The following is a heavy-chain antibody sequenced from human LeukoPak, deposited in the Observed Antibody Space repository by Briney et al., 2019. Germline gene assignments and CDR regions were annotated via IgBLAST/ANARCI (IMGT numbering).Heavy chain of an antibody. Sequence: GGSLRLSCAASEFTFSRYGMHWVRQTPGKGLEWVAVISYDGSKKDYGDSVKGRFTISRDNSKNTLFMEMNSLRVEDTAMYYCAKDPRYFDWLSMDYYFDYWGHGTLVTVSS. CDR1: EFTFSRYG. CDR2: ISYDGSKK. J-gene: IGHJ4*01. CDR3: AKDPRYFDWLSMDYYFDY. V-gene: IGHV3-30*18. D-gene: IGHD3-9*01.